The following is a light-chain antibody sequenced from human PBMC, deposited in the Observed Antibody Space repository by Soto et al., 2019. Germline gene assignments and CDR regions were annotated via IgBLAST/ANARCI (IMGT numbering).Light chain of an antibody. CDR2: GGS. J-gene: IGKJ1*01. CDR1: QGVNSNY. CDR3: QHYGSSVWT. V-gene: IGKV3-20*01. Sequence: EIVLTQSPGTLSLSPGERATLSCRASQGVNSNYLAWYQQKPGQAPRLLIYGGSSRATGIPDRFSGSGSGTGFTLAISRLEPEACAVFYCQHYGSSVWTFGQRTKVDIK.